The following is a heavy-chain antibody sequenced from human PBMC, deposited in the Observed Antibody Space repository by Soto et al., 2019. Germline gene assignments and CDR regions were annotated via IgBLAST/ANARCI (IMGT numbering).Heavy chain of an antibody. CDR2: ISRSAGGNT. J-gene: IGHJ4*02. CDR1: GFTFRSYG. V-gene: IGHV3-23*01. CDR3: AGWNYDY. D-gene: IGHD1-7*01. Sequence: GGSLRLSCAASGFTFRSYGMIWVRQAPGKGLEWVSAISRSAGGNTYYAGSVKGRFTISRDDSKNTLYLQMDSLRPEDTAQYYCAGWNYDYWGQGTQVTVSS.